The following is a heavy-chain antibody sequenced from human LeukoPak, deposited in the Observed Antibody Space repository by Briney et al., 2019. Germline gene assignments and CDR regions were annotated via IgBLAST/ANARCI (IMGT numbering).Heavy chain of an antibody. CDR3: ARGSFYGESSFHGVLEWLSHFDY. CDR1: GGTFSNYA. CDR2: IIPIFGTA. J-gene: IGHJ4*02. Sequence: GASVKVSCKASGGTFSNYAISWVRQAPGQWLEWMGGIIPIFGTANYAQKFQGRVTITADESTSTAYMELSSLRSEDTAVYYCARGSFYGESSFHGVLEWLSHFDYWGQGTLVTVSS. D-gene: IGHD3-3*01. V-gene: IGHV1-69*13.